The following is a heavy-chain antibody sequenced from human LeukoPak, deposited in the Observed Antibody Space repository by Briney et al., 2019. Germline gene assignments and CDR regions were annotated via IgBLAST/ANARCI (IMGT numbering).Heavy chain of an antibody. Sequence: GGSLRLSCVSSAFTFSSQWMHWVRQVPGRRPMWVSGINSEGKSTAYADSVKGRFAISRDNARNTMYLQMNSLRAEDTAVYYCASTPPERYSGHDCYPYFDYWGQGTLVTVSS. CDR2: INSEGKST. V-gene: IGHV3-74*03. CDR3: ASTPPERYSGHDCYPYFDY. D-gene: IGHD2-21*01. J-gene: IGHJ4*02. CDR1: AFTFSSQW.